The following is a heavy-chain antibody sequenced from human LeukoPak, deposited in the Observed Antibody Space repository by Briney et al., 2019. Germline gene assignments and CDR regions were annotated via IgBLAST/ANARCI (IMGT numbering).Heavy chain of an antibody. V-gene: IGHV4-30-2*01. CDR3: ARGHQDSSKYCSGGSCYSRYFDY. CDR2: IYHSGST. CDR1: GGSISSGGYS. J-gene: IGHJ4*02. Sequence: PSETLSPTCAVSGGSISSGGYSWSWIRQPPGKGLEWIGYIYHSGSTNYNPSLKSRVTISVDTSKNQFSLKLSSVTAADTAVYYCARGHQDSSKYCSGGSCYSRYFDYWGQGTLVTVSS. D-gene: IGHD2-15*01.